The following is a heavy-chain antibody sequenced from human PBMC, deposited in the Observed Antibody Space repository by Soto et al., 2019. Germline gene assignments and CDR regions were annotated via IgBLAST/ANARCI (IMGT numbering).Heavy chain of an antibody. CDR2: ISSSSSYI. Sequence: PGGSLRLSCAASGFTFSSYSMNWVRQAPGKGLEWVSSISSSSSYIYYADSVKGRFTISRDNAKNSLYLQMNSLRAEDTAVYYCASPPVGSGSYMDVWGKGTTVTVSS. D-gene: IGHD3-3*01. CDR1: GFTFSSYS. J-gene: IGHJ6*03. CDR3: ASPPVGSGSYMDV. V-gene: IGHV3-21*01.